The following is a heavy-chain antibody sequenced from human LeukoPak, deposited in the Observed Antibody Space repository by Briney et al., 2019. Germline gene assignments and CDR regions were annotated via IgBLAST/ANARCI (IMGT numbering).Heavy chain of an antibody. J-gene: IGHJ4*02. Sequence: SETLSLTCTVSGGSISSYYWSWIRQPPGKGLEWIGEINHSGSTNYNPSLKSRVTISVDTSKNQFSLKLSSVTAADTAVYYCARAAKVLRFLEWTKGPFDYWGQGTLVTVSS. CDR3: ARAAKVLRFLEWTKGPFDY. D-gene: IGHD3-3*01. CDR1: GGSISSYY. V-gene: IGHV4-34*01. CDR2: INHSGST.